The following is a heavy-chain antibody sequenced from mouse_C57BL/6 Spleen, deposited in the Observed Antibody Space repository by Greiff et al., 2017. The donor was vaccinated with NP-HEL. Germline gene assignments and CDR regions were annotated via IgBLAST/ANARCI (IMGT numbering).Heavy chain of an antibody. CDR3: ARGRDYSNYVPFDY. V-gene: IGHV1-82*01. J-gene: IGHJ2*01. CDR2: IYPGDGDT. Sequence: QVQLKQSGPELVKPGASVKISCKASGYAFSSSWMNWVKQRPGKGLEWIGRIYPGDGDTNYNGKFKGKATLTADKSSSTAYMQLSSLTSEDSAVYFCARGRDYSNYVPFDYWGQGTTLTVSS. D-gene: IGHD2-5*01. CDR1: GYAFSSSW.